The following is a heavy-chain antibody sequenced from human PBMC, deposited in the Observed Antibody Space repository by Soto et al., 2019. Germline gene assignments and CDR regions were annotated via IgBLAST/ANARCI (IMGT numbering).Heavy chain of an antibody. CDR2: INHSGST. CDR1: GGSFSGYY. Sequence: SETLSLTCAVYGGSFSGYYWSWIRQPPGKGLEWIGEINHSGSTNYNPSLKSRVTISVDTSKNQFSLKLSSVTAADTAVYYCARGPHIKYCSGGSCYGRGWFDPWGQGTLVTVSS. CDR3: ARGPHIKYCSGGSCYGRGWFDP. J-gene: IGHJ5*02. D-gene: IGHD2-15*01. V-gene: IGHV4-34*01.